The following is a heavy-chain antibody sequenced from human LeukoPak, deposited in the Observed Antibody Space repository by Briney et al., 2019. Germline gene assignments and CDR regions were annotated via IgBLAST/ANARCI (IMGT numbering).Heavy chain of an antibody. CDR2: ISAYNGNT. CDR1: GYTFTSYG. D-gene: IGHD6-13*01. V-gene: IGHV1-18*01. CDR3: ARDNGIAAAGTMDY. J-gene: IGHJ4*02. Sequence: AASVKVSCKASGYTFTSYGISWVRQAPGQGLEWMGWISAYNGNTNYAQKLQGRVTMTTDTSTSTAYMELRSLRSDDTAVYYCARDNGIAAAGTMDYWGQGTLVTVSS.